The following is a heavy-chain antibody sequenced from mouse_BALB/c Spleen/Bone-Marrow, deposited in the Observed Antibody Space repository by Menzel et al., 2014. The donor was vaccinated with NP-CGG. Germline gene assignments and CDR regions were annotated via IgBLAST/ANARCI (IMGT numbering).Heavy chain of an antibody. CDR1: GFSLIKFG. Sequence: VQLQQSGPGLVQPSQRLSIPCTVSGFSLIKFGIHWVRQPPGKGLEWLGVIWSGGTTDYNAVFKSRLSISKDKSKSXVFFKMNSLQADDTAVYYCARSGNHDYFDYWGQGTTLTVSS. J-gene: IGHJ2*01. CDR2: IWSGGTT. CDR3: ARSGNHDYFDY. D-gene: IGHD2-1*01. V-gene: IGHV2-4*02.